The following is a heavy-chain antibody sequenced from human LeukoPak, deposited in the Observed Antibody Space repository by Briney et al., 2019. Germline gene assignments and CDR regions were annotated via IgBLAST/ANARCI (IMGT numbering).Heavy chain of an antibody. CDR3: ARDESRYYGSGSYFSP. V-gene: IGHV3-21*01. Sequence: PGGSLRLSCAASGFTFSSYSMNWVRQAPGKGLEWVSSISSSSSYIYYADSVKGRFTISRDNAKNSLYLQMNSLRAEDTAVYYCARDESRYYGSGSYFSPWGQGTLVTVSS. CDR2: ISSSSSYI. J-gene: IGHJ5*02. CDR1: GFTFSSYS. D-gene: IGHD3-10*01.